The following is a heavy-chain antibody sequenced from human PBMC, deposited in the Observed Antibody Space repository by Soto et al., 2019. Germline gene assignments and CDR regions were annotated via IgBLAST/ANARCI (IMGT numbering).Heavy chain of an antibody. CDR1: GYTFTGYY. CDR2: INPNSGGT. D-gene: IGHD6-13*01. Sequence: QVQLVQSGAEVKKPGASVKVSCKASGYTFTGYYMHWVRQAPGQGLEWMGWINPNSGGTNYAQKFQGWVTMTRDTSISTAYMELSRLGSDDTAVYYCAREQGPYSSSWNWFDPWGQGTLVTVSS. J-gene: IGHJ5*02. V-gene: IGHV1-2*04. CDR3: AREQGPYSSSWNWFDP.